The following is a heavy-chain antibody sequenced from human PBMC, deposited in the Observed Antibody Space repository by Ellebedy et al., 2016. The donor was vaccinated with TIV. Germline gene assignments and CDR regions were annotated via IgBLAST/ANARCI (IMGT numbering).Heavy chain of an antibody. Sequence: SETLSLTCTVSGGSISTYYWSWIRQPAGKGLEWIGRIYSSGSTDYNPSLKSRATMSVDTSKNQFSLKLTSVTAADTAVYYCAKWTPYFDPWGQGTLVTVSS. CDR3: AKWTPYFDP. D-gene: IGHD1-26*01. CDR1: GGSISTYY. V-gene: IGHV4-4*07. J-gene: IGHJ5*02. CDR2: IYSSGST.